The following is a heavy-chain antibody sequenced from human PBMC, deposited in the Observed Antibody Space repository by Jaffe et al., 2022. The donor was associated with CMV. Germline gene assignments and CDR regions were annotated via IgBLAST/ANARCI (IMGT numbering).Heavy chain of an antibody. J-gene: IGHJ5*02. CDR3: ARDLGPGIAVAGNWFDP. D-gene: IGHD6-19*01. V-gene: IGHV4-59*01. CDR1: GGSISSYY. Sequence: QVQLQESGPGLVKPSETLSLTCTVSGGSISSYYWSWIRQPPGKGLEWIGYIYYSGSTNYNPSLKSRVTISVDTSKNQFSLKLSSVTAADTAVYYCARDLGPGIAVAGNWFDPWGQGTLVTVSS. CDR2: IYYSGST.